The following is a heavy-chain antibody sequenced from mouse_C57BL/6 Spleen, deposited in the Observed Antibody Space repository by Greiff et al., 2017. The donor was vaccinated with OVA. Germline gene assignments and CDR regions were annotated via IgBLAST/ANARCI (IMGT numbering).Heavy chain of an antibody. CDR3: TRRGYYGSRGGLDY. D-gene: IGHD1-1*01. V-gene: IGHV1-15*01. CDR1: GYTFTSYW. Sequence: QVQLQQPGAELVRPGSSVKLSCKASGYTFTSYWMHWVKQTPVHGLEWIGAIDPETGGTAYNQKFKGKAILTADKSSSTAYMELRSLTSEDSAVYYCTRRGYYGSRGGLDYWGQGTTLTVSS. J-gene: IGHJ2*01. CDR2: IDPETGGT.